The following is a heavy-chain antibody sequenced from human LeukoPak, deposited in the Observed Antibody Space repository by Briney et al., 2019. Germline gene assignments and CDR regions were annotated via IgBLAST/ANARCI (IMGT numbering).Heavy chain of an antibody. D-gene: IGHD6-6*01. J-gene: IGHJ5*02. Sequence: SETLSLTCTVSGGSISSYYWSWIRQPPRKGLEWIGYIYYSGRANYNPSLKSRVTISVDTSKNQFSLKLSSVTAADTAVYYCARSRRTAVFDPWGQGILVTVSS. V-gene: IGHV4-59*01. CDR3: ARSRRTAVFDP. CDR1: GGSISSYY. CDR2: IYYSGRA.